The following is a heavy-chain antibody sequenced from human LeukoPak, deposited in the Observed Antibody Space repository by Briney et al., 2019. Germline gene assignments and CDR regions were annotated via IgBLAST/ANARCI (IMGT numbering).Heavy chain of an antibody. CDR3: ARDAAFGVVITDAFDI. J-gene: IGHJ3*02. CDR1: GFTFSSYW. V-gene: IGHV3-7*01. CDR2: IKEDGSEK. Sequence: GGSPRLSCAASGFTFSSYWMSWIRQAPGKGLEWVANIKEDGSEKYYVDSVKGRFTISRDNAKNSLYLQMNSLRAEDTAVYYCARDAAFGVVITDAFDIWGQGTMVTVSS. D-gene: IGHD3-3*01.